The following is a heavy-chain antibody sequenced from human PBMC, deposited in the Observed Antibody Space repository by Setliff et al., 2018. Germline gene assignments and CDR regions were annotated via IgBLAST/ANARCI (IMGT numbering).Heavy chain of an antibody. CDR3: ASHSSGWYRGGYGMDV. D-gene: IGHD6-19*01. CDR2: INHSGST. CDR1: GGSFSGYY. J-gene: IGHJ6*02. V-gene: IGHV4-34*01. Sequence: PSETLSLTCAVYGGSFSGYYWSWIRQPPGKGLEWIGEINHSGSTNYNPSLKSRVTMSVDTSKNQFSLKLSSVTAADTAVYYCASHSSGWYRGGYGMDVWGQGTTVTVSS.